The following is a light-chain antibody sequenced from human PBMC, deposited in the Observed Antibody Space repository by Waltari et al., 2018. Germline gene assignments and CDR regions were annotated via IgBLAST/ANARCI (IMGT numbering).Light chain of an antibody. V-gene: IGKV3-20*01. CDR2: GAS. J-gene: IGKJ4*01. CDR3: QQYDISPLT. CDR1: QTVRTTY. Sequence: EIVLTQSPGTLSLSPGERATLSCRASQTVRTTYLAWYQQKPGQAPTLLIYGASSRATGIPDRFSGSVSGTDFSLIISSLEPEDFAVYYCQQYDISPLTFGGGTKVEIK.